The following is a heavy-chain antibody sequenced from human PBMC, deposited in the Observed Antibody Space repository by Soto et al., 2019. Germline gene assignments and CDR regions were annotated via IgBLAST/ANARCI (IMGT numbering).Heavy chain of an antibody. D-gene: IGHD2-8*01. J-gene: IGHJ5*02. Sequence: ASVKVSCKASGYTFTSYGISWVRQAPGQGLEWMGWISAYNGNTNYAQKLQGRVTMTTDTSTSTAYMELRSLRSDDTAVYYCARDGIVLMLYEVWYNWFDPWGQGTLVTVSS. CDR2: ISAYNGNT. CDR3: ARDGIVLMLYEVWYNWFDP. CDR1: GYTFTSYG. V-gene: IGHV1-18*01.